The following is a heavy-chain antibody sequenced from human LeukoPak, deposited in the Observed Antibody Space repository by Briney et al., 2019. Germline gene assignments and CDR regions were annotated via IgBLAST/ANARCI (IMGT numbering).Heavy chain of an antibody. Sequence: ASVKVSCKASGYTFSNYGITWVRQAPGQGLEWLGWISTYNNNAAYAQKLQGRVTMTTDTSTSTAYMELRSLRSDDTAVYYCARDKALRYFDWLFNDAFDIWGQGTMVTVSS. CDR3: ARDKALRYFDWLFNDAFDI. V-gene: IGHV1-18*01. CDR1: GYTFSNYG. J-gene: IGHJ3*02. D-gene: IGHD3-9*01. CDR2: ISTYNNNA.